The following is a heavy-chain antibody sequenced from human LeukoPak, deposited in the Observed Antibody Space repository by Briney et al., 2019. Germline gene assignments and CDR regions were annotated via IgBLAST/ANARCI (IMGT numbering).Heavy chain of an antibody. CDR2: MNPNSGNT. CDR1: GYTFTSYD. J-gene: IGHJ2*01. D-gene: IGHD4-17*01. CDR3: ARLPDDYGTDNWYFDL. V-gene: IGHV1-8*03. Sequence: ASVKVSCKASGYTFTSYDINWVRQATGQGLEWMGWMNPNSGNTGYAQKFQGRVTITRNTSISTAYMELSSLRSEDTAVYYCARLPDDYGTDNWYFDLWGRGTLVTVSS.